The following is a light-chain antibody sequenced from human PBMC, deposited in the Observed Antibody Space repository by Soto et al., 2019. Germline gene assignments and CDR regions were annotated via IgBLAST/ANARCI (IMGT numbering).Light chain of an antibody. J-gene: IGKJ2*01. CDR3: LQDYFYPYT. CDR2: GTS. Sequence: GDRVTITCRASQDIRNDLGWYQQKPGKAPKLLIYGTSNLQSGVPSRFSGSGSGTDFTLTISSLQPEDFAIYYCLQDYFYPYTFGQGTKLEIK. CDR1: QDIRND. V-gene: IGKV1-6*01.